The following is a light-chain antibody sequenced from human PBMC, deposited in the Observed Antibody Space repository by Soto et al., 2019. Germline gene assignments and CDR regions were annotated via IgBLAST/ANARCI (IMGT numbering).Light chain of an antibody. CDR1: QSISSY. Sequence: LSASVGDRVTITCRASQSISSYLNWYQQKPGKAPKLLIYAASSLQSGVPSRFSGSGSGTDFTLTISSLQPEDFATYYCQQSYSTPKTFGQGTKVDIK. J-gene: IGKJ1*01. V-gene: IGKV1-39*01. CDR3: QQSYSTPKT. CDR2: AAS.